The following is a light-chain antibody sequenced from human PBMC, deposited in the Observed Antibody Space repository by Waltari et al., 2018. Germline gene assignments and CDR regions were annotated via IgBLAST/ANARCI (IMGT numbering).Light chain of an antibody. CDR3: QQSYITPYT. V-gene: IGKV1-39*01. CDR2: TAS. J-gene: IGKJ2*01. CDR1: QSITSH. Sequence: DIQMIQAPSSLSASVGDRVTMTCRASQSITSHLNWFQQQPGKAPKLLIHTASSLQSGVPSRFSGSGSGTHFTLTITSLQPEDFATYFCQQSYITPYTFGQGTKLEIK.